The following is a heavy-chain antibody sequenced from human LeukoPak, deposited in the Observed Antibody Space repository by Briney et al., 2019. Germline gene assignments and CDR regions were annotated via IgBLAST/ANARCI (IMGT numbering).Heavy chain of an antibody. Sequence: ASVKVSCKASGYTFTSYYMHWVRQAPGQGLEWMGIINPSGGSTSYAQKFQDRVTMTRDTSTSTVYMELSSLRSEDTAVYYCATSYRRNAFDIWGQGTMVTVSS. V-gene: IGHV1-46*01. CDR1: GYTFTSYY. D-gene: IGHD1-1*01. CDR3: ATSYRRNAFDI. J-gene: IGHJ3*02. CDR2: INPSGGST.